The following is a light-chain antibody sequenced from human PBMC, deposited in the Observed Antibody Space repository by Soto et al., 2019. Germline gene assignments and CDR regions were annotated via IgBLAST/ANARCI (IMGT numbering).Light chain of an antibody. J-gene: IGLJ1*01. V-gene: IGLV2-14*03. CDR2: DVS. CDR1: SSDVGGYNY. Sequence: QSALTQPASVSGSPGQSITISCTGTSSDVGGYNYVSWYQQHPGKAPKLMIYDVSNRPSGVSNRFSGSKSGNTASLAISGHQADDDADYYCSSYTSSYTYVFGTGTKLTVL. CDR3: SSYTSSYTYV.